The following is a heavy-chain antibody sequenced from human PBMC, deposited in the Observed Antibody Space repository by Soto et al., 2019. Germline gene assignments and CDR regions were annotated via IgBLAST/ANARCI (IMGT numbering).Heavy chain of an antibody. V-gene: IGHV3-66*01. D-gene: IGHD5-18*01. CDR2: IYSGGST. CDR3: ARAYRVPTAMPNF. J-gene: IGHJ4*02. Sequence: EVQLVESGGSLVQPGGSLRLSCAASGFIVSSNYMSWVRQAPGKGLEWVSVIYSGGSTYYADSVKGRFTISRDIYKNTLYLQMNSLRAEDTAVYYCARAYRVPTAMPNFWGQGTLVTVSS. CDR1: GFIVSSNY.